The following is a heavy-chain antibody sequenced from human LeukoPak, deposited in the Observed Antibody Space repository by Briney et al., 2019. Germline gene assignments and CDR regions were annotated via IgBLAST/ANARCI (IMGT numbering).Heavy chain of an antibody. Sequence: SVKVSCXASGGTFSSYAISWVRQAPGQGLEWMGGMIPIFGTANYAQKFQGRVTITADESTSTAYMELSSLRSEDTAVYYCARDAPPSSWDPFDYWGQGTLVTVSS. CDR3: ARDAPPSSWDPFDY. J-gene: IGHJ4*02. V-gene: IGHV1-69*01. CDR1: GGTFSSYA. CDR2: MIPIFGTA. D-gene: IGHD6-13*01.